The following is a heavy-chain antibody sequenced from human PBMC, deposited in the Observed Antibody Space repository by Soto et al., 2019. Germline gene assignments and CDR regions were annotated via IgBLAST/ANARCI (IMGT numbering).Heavy chain of an antibody. CDR3: ASLSGGFYYYYYYMDV. Sequence: SETLSLTCTVSGGSISSSSYYWGWIRQPPGKGLEWIGSIYYSGSTYYNPSLKSRVTISVDTSKNQFSLKLSSVTAADTAVYYCASLSGGFYYYYYYMDVWGKGTTVTVSS. CDR2: IYYSGST. D-gene: IGHD3-16*01. J-gene: IGHJ6*03. V-gene: IGHV4-39*01. CDR1: GGSISSSSYY.